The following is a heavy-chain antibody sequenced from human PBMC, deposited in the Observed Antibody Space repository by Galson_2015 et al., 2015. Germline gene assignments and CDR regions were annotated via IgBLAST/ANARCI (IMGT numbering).Heavy chain of an antibody. J-gene: IGHJ4*02. Sequence: SLRLSCAASGFTFSSYAIHWVRQAPGQGLEWVAVISYDGRNEYYADSVKGRFTMSRDNFMNTVHLQLNSLSAEDTAVYYCARDPRPGYCTISSCQNRFGGVDSWGQGTLVTVSS. CDR3: ARDPRPGYCTISSCQNRFGGVDS. CDR1: GFTFSSYA. CDR2: ISYDGRNE. V-gene: IGHV3-30*04. D-gene: IGHD2-2*01.